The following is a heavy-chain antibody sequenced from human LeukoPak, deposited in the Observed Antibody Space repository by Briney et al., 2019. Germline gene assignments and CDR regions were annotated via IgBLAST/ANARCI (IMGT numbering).Heavy chain of an antibody. D-gene: IGHD3-22*01. CDR2: ISSSSSYI. Sequence: GGSLRLSCAASGFTFSSYSMNWARQAPGKGLEWVSSISSSSSYIYYADSVKGRFTISRDNAKNSLYLQMNGLRAEDTAVYYCARDLEVPYYYDSSGYLDYWGQGTLVTVSS. CDR3: ARDLEVPYYYDSSGYLDY. V-gene: IGHV3-21*01. CDR1: GFTFSSYS. J-gene: IGHJ4*02.